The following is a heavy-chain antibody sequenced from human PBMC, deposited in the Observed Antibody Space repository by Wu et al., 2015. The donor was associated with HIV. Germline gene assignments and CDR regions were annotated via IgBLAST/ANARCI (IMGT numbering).Heavy chain of an antibody. Sequence: QVQLVQSGAEVKKPGSSVKVSCKASGGTFSSYAVSWVRQAPGQGLEWMGGIIPILSTANYAQKFQGRVTITTDESTSTAYMELGSLRSEDTAVYYCATGKHRDGYNSAAFDIWGQGTMVTVSS. CDR3: ATGKHRDGYNSAAFDI. CDR2: IIPILSTA. V-gene: IGHV1-69*05. CDR1: GGTFSSYA. J-gene: IGHJ3*02. D-gene: IGHD5-24*01.